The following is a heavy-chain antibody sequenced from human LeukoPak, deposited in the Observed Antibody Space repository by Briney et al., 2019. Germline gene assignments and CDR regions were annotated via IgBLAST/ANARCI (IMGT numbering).Heavy chain of an antibody. V-gene: IGHV5-51*01. J-gene: IGHJ4*02. Sequence: GESLKISCKGSGYNFTRYWIGWVRQMPGKGLEWMGIIYPGDSETRYSPSFQDQVTISADKSISTAYPQWSSLKASDTTMYYCARGGITRSAPFDYWGQGALVTVSS. CDR3: ARGGITRSAPFDY. D-gene: IGHD1-14*01. CDR2: IYPGDSET. CDR1: GYNFTRYW.